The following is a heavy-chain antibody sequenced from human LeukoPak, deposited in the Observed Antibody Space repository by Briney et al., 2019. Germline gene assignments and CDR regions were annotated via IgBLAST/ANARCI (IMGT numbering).Heavy chain of an antibody. Sequence: PGTSLRLSCEASGFTFSHFGMHWVRQAQGTGLDRVAVIWSDATNEYYADSVKGRFTISRDNFKNTVSLQMDSLRVEDTAVYYCAKDAQRGFAYSNSLEHWGQGSLVTVSS. CDR2: IWSDATNE. V-gene: IGHV3-33*06. D-gene: IGHD4-11*01. J-gene: IGHJ4*02. CDR3: AKDAQRGFAYSNSLEH. CDR1: GFTFSHFG.